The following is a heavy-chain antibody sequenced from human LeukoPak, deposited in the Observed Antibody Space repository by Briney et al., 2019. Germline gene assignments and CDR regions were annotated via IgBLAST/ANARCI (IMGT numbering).Heavy chain of an antibody. CDR3: ARTSYKIQQNLFDY. J-gene: IGHJ4*02. D-gene: IGHD6-13*01. Sequence: SETLSLTCTVSGGSISSSSYYWGWIRQPPGKGLEWIGSIYYSGSTYYNPSLKSRVTISVDTSKNQFSLKLSSVTAADTAVYYCARTSYKIQQNLFDYWGQGTLVTVSS. CDR2: IYYSGST. CDR1: GGSISSSSYY. V-gene: IGHV4-39*07.